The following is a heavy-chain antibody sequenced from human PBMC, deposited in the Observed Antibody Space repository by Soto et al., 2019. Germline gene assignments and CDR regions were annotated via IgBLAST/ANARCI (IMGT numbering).Heavy chain of an antibody. V-gene: IGHV3-66*01. CDR1: GFTISSNY. CDR2: IYSGGST. J-gene: IGHJ4*02. D-gene: IGHD3-3*01. Sequence: EVQLVESGGGLVQPGGSLRLSCAASGFTISSNYMSGVRQAPGKGLEWVSVIYSGGSTYYADSVKGRFTISRDNSKNTLYLQMNSLRAEDTAVYYCAALGDFWSGYYYWGQGTLVTVSS. CDR3: AALGDFWSGYYY.